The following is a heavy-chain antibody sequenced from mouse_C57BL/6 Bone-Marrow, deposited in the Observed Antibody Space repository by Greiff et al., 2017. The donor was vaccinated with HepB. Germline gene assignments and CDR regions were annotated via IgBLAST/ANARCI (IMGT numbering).Heavy chain of an antibody. D-gene: IGHD2-10*01. CDR1: GYTFTNYW. CDR3: ESAYPTGYFDY. CDR2: IYPGGGYT. Sequence: VQLQQSGAELVRPGTSVKMSCKASGYTFTNYWIGWANQRPGHGLEWIGDIYPGGGYTNYNEKCKGKATLTADKSTSTAYMQFSSLTSEDSAISYCESAYPTGYFDYWGQGTALTVTA. J-gene: IGHJ2*01. V-gene: IGHV1-63*01.